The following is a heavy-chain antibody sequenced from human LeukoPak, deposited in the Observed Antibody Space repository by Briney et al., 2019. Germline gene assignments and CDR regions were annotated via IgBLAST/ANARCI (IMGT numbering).Heavy chain of an antibody. V-gene: IGHV3-43D*03. J-gene: IGHJ4*02. CDR1: GFTFDDYG. CDR2: ISWDGGST. D-gene: IGHD5-18*01. Sequence: GGSLRLSCAASGFTFDDYGMSWVRQAPGKGLEWVSLISWDGGSTYYADSVKGRFTISRDDAKNSLYLQMNSLRAEDTAVYYCARNKKGDRYTYGHDYWGQGTLVTVSS. CDR3: ARNKKGDRYTYGHDY.